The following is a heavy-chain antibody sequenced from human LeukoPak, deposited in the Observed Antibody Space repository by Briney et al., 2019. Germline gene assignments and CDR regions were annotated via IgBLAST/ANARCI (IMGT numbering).Heavy chain of an antibody. CDR3: ARTTEGYCRSTSYSWCYYYYMDV. CDR1: GYSFSSGYY. CDR2: INHSGST. J-gene: IGHJ6*03. Sequence: SETLSLTCTISGYSFSSGYYWGWIRQPPGKGLEWIGSINHSGSTNYNPSLKSRVTISVDTSKNQFSLKLGSVTAADTAVYYCARTTEGYCRSTSYSWCYYYYMDVWGKGTTVTVSS. V-gene: IGHV4-38-2*02. D-gene: IGHD2-2*01.